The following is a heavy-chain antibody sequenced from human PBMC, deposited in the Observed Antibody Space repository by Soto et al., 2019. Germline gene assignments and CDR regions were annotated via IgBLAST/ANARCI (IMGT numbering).Heavy chain of an antibody. J-gene: IGHJ6*02. V-gene: IGHV3-9*01. CDR2: ISWNSGSI. D-gene: IGHD3-10*01. CDR3: ASKSSTDYYYYGMDV. Sequence: EVQLVESGGGLVQPGRSLRLSCAASGFTFDDYAMHWVRQAPGKGLEWVSGISWNSGSIGYADSVKGRFTISRDNAKNSLYLQMNSLRAEDTALYYCASKSSTDYYYYGMDVWGQGTTVTVSS. CDR1: GFTFDDYA.